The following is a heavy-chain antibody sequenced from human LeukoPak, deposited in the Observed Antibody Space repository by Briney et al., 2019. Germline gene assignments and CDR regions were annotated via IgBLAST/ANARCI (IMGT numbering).Heavy chain of an antibody. CDR3: ARRSGWFDY. D-gene: IGHD6-19*01. V-gene: IGHV1-18*01. Sequence: ASVKVSCKASGYTFTSYGISWVRQAPGQGLEWMGWISAYNGSTNYAQKLQGRVTMTTDTSTSIAYMELRSLRPDDTAVYYCARRSGWFDYWGQGTLVTVSS. J-gene: IGHJ4*02. CDR1: GYTFTSYG. CDR2: ISAYNGST.